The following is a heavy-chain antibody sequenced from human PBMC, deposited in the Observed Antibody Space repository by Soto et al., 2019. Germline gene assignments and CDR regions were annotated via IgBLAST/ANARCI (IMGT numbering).Heavy chain of an antibody. Sequence: SETLSLTCAVYGGSFSGYYWSWIRQPPGKGLEWIGEINHSGSTNYNPSLKSRVTLSVDTSKNQFSLKLSSVTAADTAVYYCARGPRETTIFYYYYMDVWGKGTTVTVSS. D-gene: IGHD3-9*01. CDR2: INHSGST. V-gene: IGHV4-34*01. CDR3: ARGPRETTIFYYYYMDV. J-gene: IGHJ6*03. CDR1: GGSFSGYY.